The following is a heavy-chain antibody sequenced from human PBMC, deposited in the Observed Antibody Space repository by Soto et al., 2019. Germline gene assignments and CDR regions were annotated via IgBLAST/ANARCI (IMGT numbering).Heavy chain of an antibody. D-gene: IGHD2-21*01. CDR2: IYHNGIT. V-gene: IGHV4-4*02. CDR3: ATVPPRIVVVLAEFPT. J-gene: IGHJ4*02. CDR1: GTSISSSYW. Sequence: PSETLSLTCRVSGTSISSSYWWAWVRQSPGKGLEWIGEIYHNGITKYNPSLKSRVSMSIDKSNNQFSLKLTSVTAAATAVYYCATVPPRIVVVLAEFPTWGQGTLVTV.